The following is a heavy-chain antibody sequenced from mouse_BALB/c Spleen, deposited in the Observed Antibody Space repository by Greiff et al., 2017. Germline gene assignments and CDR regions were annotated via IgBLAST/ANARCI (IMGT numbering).Heavy chain of an antibody. V-gene: IGHV5-17*02. J-gene: IGHJ1*01. Sequence: EVQVVESGGGLVQPGGSRKLSCAASGFTFSSFGMHWVRQAPEKGLEWVAYISSGSSTIFYADTVKGRFTISRDNPKNTLFLQMTSLRSEDTAMYYCARWDYHFDVWGAGTTVTVSS. D-gene: IGHD5-5*01. CDR2: ISSGSSTI. CDR3: ARWDYHFDV. CDR1: GFTFSSFG.